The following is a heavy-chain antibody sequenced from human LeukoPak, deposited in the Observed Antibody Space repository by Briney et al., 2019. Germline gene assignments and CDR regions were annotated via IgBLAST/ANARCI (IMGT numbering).Heavy chain of an antibody. CDR1: GYTFTGYY. V-gene: IGHV1-2*04. CDR2: INPNSGGT. J-gene: IGHJ4*02. D-gene: IGHD1-20*01. CDR3: ARGITGTTFPDY. Sequence: ASVKVSCKASGYTFTGYYMHWVRQAPGQGLEWMGWINPNSGGTNYAQKLQGWVTTTRDTSISTAYMELSRLRSDDTAVYYCARGITGTTFPDYWGQGTLVTVSS.